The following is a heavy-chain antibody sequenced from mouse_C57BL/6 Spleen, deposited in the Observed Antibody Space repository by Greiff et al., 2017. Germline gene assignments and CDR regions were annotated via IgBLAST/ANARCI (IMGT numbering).Heavy chain of an antibody. Sequence: QVQLQQSGAELVKPGASVKISCKASGYAFSSYWMNWVKQRPGKGLEWIGQIYPGDGDTNYNGKFKGKATLTVDKSSSTAYMQLSSLTSEDSAVYYCARVRDEDYAMDYWGQGTSVTVSS. CDR1: GYAFSSYW. V-gene: IGHV1-80*01. CDR3: ARVRDEDYAMDY. J-gene: IGHJ4*01. CDR2: IYPGDGDT. D-gene: IGHD3-3*01.